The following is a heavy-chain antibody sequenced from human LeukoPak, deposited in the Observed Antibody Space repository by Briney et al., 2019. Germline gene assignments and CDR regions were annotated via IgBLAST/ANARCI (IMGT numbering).Heavy chain of an antibody. Sequence: SETLSLTCIVSGSISGYYWSWVRQPPGKGLEWIGYIYTSGSTNYNPSLESRVTISVDTSKNPFSLDLSSVTAADTAVYYCARQKCAIARCLKKNAFGTWGQGTKCTVS. CDR2: IYTSGST. V-gene: IGHV4-4*09. D-gene: IGHD2-21*01. CDR1: GSISGYY. CDR3: ARQKCAIARCLKKNAFGT. J-gene: IGHJ3*02.